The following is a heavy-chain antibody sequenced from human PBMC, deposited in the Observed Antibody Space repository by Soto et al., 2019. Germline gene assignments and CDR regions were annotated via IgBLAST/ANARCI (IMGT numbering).Heavy chain of an antibody. D-gene: IGHD3-16*01. J-gene: IGHJ4*02. Sequence: ASVKVSWKASGYTFNFYWITWVLEAPGQGLEWMGWISGFNGNTNYAADLQGRVTMTTDTSTSTAYMELRGLRSDDTAVYYCARIGVSSGHESPDFDSWGQGTQVTVSS. V-gene: IGHV1-18*01. CDR1: GYTFNFYW. CDR2: ISGFNGNT. CDR3: ARIGVSSGHESPDFDS.